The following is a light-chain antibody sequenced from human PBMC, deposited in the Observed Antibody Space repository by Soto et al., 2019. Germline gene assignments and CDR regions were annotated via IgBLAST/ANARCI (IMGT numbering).Light chain of an antibody. CDR3: SSYAGSNDVM. V-gene: IGLV2-8*01. J-gene: IGLJ3*02. CDR2: EVS. CDR1: SSDVGGYKY. Sequence: QSALTQPPSASGSPGQSVTISCTGTSSDVGGYKYVSWYQQHPGKAPKLMIYEVSQRPSGVPDRFSGSKSGNTASLTVSGLQAEDEADYYCSSYAGSNDVMFGGGTKLTVL.